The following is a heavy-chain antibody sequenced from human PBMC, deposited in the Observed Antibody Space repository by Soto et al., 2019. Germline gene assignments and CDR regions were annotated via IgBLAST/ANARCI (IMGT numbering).Heavy chain of an antibody. CDR1: GGTFSSYA. V-gene: IGHV1-69*01. CDR3: ANQQYYYDSSGYPGTGAFDI. J-gene: IGHJ3*02. D-gene: IGHD3-22*01. CDR2: IIPIFGTA. Sequence: QVQLVQSGAEVKKPGSSVKVSCKASGGTFSSYAISWVRQAPGQGLEWMGGIIPIFGTANYAQKFQGRVKITADESTSTAYMELSSLRSEDTAVYYCANQQYYYDSSGYPGTGAFDIWGQGTMVTVSS.